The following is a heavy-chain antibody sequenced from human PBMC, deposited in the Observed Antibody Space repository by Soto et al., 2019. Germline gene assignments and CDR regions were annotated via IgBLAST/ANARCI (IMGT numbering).Heavy chain of an antibody. CDR3: ARRLEGASSDLLDY. D-gene: IGHD3-22*01. Sequence: QVQLVESGGGVVQPGRSLRLSCAASGFTFSDYVMHWVRQVPGKGLEWVAIISHDERIKYSADSVKGRFTISRDNSNNMLYLQMDSLQTEDTALYYCARRLEGASSDLLDYWGQGTLVTVSS. CDR2: ISHDERIK. V-gene: IGHV3-30*03. J-gene: IGHJ4*02. CDR1: GFTFSDYV.